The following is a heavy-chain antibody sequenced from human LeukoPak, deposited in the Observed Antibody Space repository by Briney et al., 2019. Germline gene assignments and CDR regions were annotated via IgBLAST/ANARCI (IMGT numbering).Heavy chain of an antibody. CDR2: IDSDVSNT. Sequence: GGSLRLSCAASGFTFSSYWMHWVRQAPGKGLVWVSRIDSDVSNTNYADSVKGRFTISRDNAKNTVYLQMNSLRAEDTAIYYCAIDSYYDSTVGFDYWGQGTLVTVSS. CDR1: GFTFSSYW. CDR3: AIDSYYDSTVGFDY. D-gene: IGHD3-22*01. J-gene: IGHJ4*02. V-gene: IGHV3-74*01.